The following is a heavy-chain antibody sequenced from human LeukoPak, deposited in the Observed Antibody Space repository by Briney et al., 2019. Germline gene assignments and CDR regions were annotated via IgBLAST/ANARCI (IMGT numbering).Heavy chain of an antibody. D-gene: IGHD3-22*01. Sequence: GGSLRLSCAASGFTFRHYWIRWVRQAPGKGLVWESLIHSDGGTTNYADSVKGRYTISRDNAKNTVYLQMNSLRVEDTAVYYCARDIDSIAAWGQGTLVTVSS. CDR1: GFTFRHYW. CDR3: ARDIDSIAA. CDR2: IHSDGGTT. J-gene: IGHJ4*02. V-gene: IGHV3-74*01.